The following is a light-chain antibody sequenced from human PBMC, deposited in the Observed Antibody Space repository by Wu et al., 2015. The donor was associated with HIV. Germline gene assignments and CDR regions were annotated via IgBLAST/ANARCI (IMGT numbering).Light chain of an antibody. V-gene: IGKV1-NL1*01. J-gene: IGKJ1*01. Sequence: DIQMTQSPSSLSASIGDRVTITCRASQGIRNSLAWYQQKPGKAPKLLLYAASRLESGVPSRFSGSGSGTEYTLTISSLQPEDFATYYCQQYYTYPPWTFGQGTEGGN. CDR2: AAS. CDR1: QGIRNS. CDR3: QQYYTYPPWT.